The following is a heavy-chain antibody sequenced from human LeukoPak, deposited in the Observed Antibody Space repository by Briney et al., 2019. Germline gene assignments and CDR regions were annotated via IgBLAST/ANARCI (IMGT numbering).Heavy chain of an antibody. J-gene: IGHJ4*02. CDR2: INQDASEK. D-gene: IGHD6-19*01. CDR3: ARWYSSGWYSDY. Sequence: GGSLRLSCAASGFTFSNYWMSWVRQAPGKGLEWVANINQDASEKYYVDSVKCRFTISRDKARNTVYLQMNSLRAEDTAVYYCARWYSSGWYSDYWGQGTLVTVSS. CDR1: GFTFSNYW. V-gene: IGHV3-7*01.